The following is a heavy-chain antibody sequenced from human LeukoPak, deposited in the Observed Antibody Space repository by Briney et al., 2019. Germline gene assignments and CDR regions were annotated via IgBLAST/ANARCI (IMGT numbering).Heavy chain of an antibody. V-gene: IGHV3-7*01. D-gene: IGHD4-17*01. CDR3: ARHSLNNYGHYY. CDR1: GFTFSDFW. CDR2: TNEAGGDK. Sequence: GGSLRLSCAASGFTFSDFWMSWARQAPGKGLECVASTNEAGGDKYYVDSVKGRFTISRDNSKNSLSLQMNSLTAEDTATYYCARHSLNNYGHYYWGQGTLVTVSS. J-gene: IGHJ4*02.